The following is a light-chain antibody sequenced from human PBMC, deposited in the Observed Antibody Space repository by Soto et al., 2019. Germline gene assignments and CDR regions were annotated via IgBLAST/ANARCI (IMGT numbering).Light chain of an antibody. CDR3: EQYNNWPRT. J-gene: IGKJ1*01. V-gene: IGKV3-15*01. Sequence: EIVMTQSPATLSVSPGERATLSCRASQSVSSNLAWYQQKPGQAPRLLIYGASTRATGIPARFSGSGSGTEFTLTISSLQSEDFALYYCEQYNNWPRTFGQGNKVESK. CDR2: GAS. CDR1: QSVSSN.